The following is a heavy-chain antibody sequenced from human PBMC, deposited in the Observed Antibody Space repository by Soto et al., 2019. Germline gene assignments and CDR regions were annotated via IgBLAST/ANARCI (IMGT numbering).Heavy chain of an antibody. J-gene: IGHJ6*02. V-gene: IGHV4-34*01. CDR2: INHSGST. Sequence: SETLSLTCAVYGGSFRGYYWSWIRQPPGKGLEWSGEINHSGSTNYNPSLKSRVTISVDTSKNQFSLKLSSVTAADTAVYYCARGNFWGYYGSGSPHNYYYYYGMDVWGQGTTVTVYS. CDR1: GGSFRGYY. CDR3: ARGNFWGYYGSGSPHNYYYYYGMDV. D-gene: IGHD3-10*01.